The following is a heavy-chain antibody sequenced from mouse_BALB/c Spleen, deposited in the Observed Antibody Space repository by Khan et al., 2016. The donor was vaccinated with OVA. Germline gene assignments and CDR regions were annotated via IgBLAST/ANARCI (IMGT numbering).Heavy chain of an antibody. J-gene: IGHJ4*01. CDR2: IWGGGGT. V-gene: IGHV2-6-4*01. CDR3: DRAYYRYDGYYAMDY. D-gene: IGHD2-14*01. Sequence: QVQLKESGPGLVAPSQSLSITCTVSGFSLSRYNIHWVRQPPGKGLEWLGMIWGGGGTDYNSTLKSRLSISKDNSKRQVFLKVNSLQTDDTAMYYCDRAYYRYDGYYAMDYWGQGTSVTVSS. CDR1: GFSLSRYN.